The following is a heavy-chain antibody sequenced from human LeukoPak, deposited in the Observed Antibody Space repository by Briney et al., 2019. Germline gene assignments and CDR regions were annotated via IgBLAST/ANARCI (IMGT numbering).Heavy chain of an antibody. V-gene: IGHV3-11*04. CDR2: ISSSGSTI. J-gene: IGHJ6*03. Sequence: GALRLSCAASGFTFSDYYMTWIRQAPGKGLEWISYISSSGSTIYYADSVKGRFTISRDNVKKSLYLQMNSLKVEDTAVYYCARDPYSGSYGNYYYYFMDVWGKGTTVTISS. CDR3: ARDPYSGSYGNYYYYFMDV. CDR1: GFTFSDYY. D-gene: IGHD1-26*01.